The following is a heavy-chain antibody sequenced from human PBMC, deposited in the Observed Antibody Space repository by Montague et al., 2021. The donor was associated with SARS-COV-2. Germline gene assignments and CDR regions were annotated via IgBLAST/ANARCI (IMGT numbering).Heavy chain of an antibody. D-gene: IGHD5-18*01. CDR3: AGISKYSYGTYYYGMDV. CDR1: GGSISSYY. V-gene: IGHV4-59*01. CDR2: IYYSGST. Sequence: SETLSLTCTVSGGSISSYYWSWIRQPPGKGLEWIGYIYYSGSTNXNPSLKSRVTISVDTSKNQFSLKLSSVTAADTAVYYCAGISKYSYGTYYYGMDVWGQGTTVTVSS. J-gene: IGHJ6*02.